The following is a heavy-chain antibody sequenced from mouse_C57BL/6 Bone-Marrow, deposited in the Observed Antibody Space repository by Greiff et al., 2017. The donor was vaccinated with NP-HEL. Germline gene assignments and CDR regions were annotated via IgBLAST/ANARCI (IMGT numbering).Heavy chain of an antibody. Sequence: EVKLMESGGGLVQSGRSLSLSCATSGFTFSDFYMEWVRQAPGKGLEWIAASRNKANDYTTEYSASVKGRFIVSRDTSQSILYLQMNALRAEDTAIYYCARGITTVVAYYFDYWGQGTTLTVSS. J-gene: IGHJ2*01. CDR3: ARGITTVVAYYFDY. CDR2: SRNKANDYTT. V-gene: IGHV7-1*01. CDR1: GFTFSDFY. D-gene: IGHD1-1*01.